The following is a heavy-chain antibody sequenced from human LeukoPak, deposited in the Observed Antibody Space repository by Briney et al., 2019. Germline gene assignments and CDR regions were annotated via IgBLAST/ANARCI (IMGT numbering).Heavy chain of an antibody. J-gene: IGHJ4*02. D-gene: IGHD6-13*01. V-gene: IGHV3-48*03. CDR1: GFTFSNYE. Sequence: GGSLRLSCAAWGFTFSNYEMSWVRQAPGKGVEWLSYISSTATIIYYADSVKGRFTISRDNAKISLYLQMNSLSAEDTAVYYCASRALIEAGKGYYFDYWGQGTLVTVSS. CDR2: ISSTATII. CDR3: ASRALIEAGKGYYFDY.